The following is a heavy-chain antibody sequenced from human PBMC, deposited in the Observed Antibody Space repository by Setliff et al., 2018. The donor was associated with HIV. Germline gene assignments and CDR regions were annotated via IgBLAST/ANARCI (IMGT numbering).Heavy chain of an antibody. J-gene: IGHJ6*02. Sequence: PVGSLKISCAASGFTFSSYWMHWVRQAPGKGLVWVSRINSDGSGTSYADSVKGRFTISRDNAKNTLYLQMNSLRAEDMAVYYCARGHSGYKNGMDVWGQGTTVTVSS. V-gene: IGHV3-74*01. CDR2: INSDGSGT. CDR1: GFTFSSYW. D-gene: IGHD5-12*01. CDR3: ARGHSGYKNGMDV.